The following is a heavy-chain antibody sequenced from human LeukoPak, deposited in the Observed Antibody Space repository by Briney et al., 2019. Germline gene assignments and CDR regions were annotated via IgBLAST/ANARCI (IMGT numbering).Heavy chain of an antibody. V-gene: IGHV4-34*01. CDR1: GGSFSGYY. CDR2: INHSGST. CDR3: AISGDYGAFDY. D-gene: IGHD4-17*01. Sequence: SETLSLTRAVYGGSFSGYYWSWIRQPPGKGLEWIGEINHSGSTNYNPSLKSRVTISVDTSKNQFSLKLSSVTAADTAVYYCAISGDYGAFDYWGQGTLVTVSS. J-gene: IGHJ4*02.